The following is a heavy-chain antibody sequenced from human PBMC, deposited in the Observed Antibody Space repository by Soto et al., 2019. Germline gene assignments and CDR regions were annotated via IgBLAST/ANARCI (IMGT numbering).Heavy chain of an antibody. CDR3: ARVGRDYDILTGRYLLYYYMDV. CDR1: GGSLSRGRYY. J-gene: IGHJ6*03. Sequence: PSETLSLTCNLPGGSLSRGRYYWSRIRQDPAKGQKRIGYIYSSGSTYYNPSLKSRVTISVDTSKNQFSLKLSSVTAADTAVYYCARVGRDYDILTGRYLLYYYMDVWGKGTTVTVSS. CDR2: IYSSGST. V-gene: IGHV4-31*03. D-gene: IGHD3-9*01.